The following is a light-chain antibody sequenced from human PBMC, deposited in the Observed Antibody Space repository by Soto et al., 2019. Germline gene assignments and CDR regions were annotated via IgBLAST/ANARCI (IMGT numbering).Light chain of an antibody. CDR3: QQYDSSLYT. Sequence: EIVMTQSPATLSLSPGERATLSCRASQSVSSNYLAWYQQKPGHAPRLLIYGSSSTATGIPDRFSGSGSGTDFTLTISRLQPEDFAVYYCQQYDSSLYTFGPGTKVDIK. CDR2: GSS. V-gene: IGKV3-20*01. J-gene: IGKJ3*01. CDR1: QSVSSNY.